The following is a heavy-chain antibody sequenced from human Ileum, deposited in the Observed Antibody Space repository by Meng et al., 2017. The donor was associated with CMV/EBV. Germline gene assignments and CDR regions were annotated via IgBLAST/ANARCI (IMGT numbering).Heavy chain of an antibody. V-gene: IGHV4-30-4*08. CDR2: IYYSGST. CDR1: GCPIVSGYYY. Sequence: PDPGPGPVKPSQNLSLTCTVSGCPIVSGYYYWSWIRQPPGKGLEWIGYIYYSGSTYYNPSLKSRVTISVDTSKNQFSLKLSSVTAADTAVYYCARQRGYCSGGSCFHFDYWGQGTLVTVSS. J-gene: IGHJ4*02. D-gene: IGHD2-15*01. CDR3: ARQRGYCSGGSCFHFDY.